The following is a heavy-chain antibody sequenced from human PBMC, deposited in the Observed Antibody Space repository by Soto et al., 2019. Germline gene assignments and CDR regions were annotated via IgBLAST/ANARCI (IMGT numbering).Heavy chain of an antibody. V-gene: IGHV1-46*01. Sequence: GASVKVSCKASGYTSTSYHMHWVRQAPGQGLEWMGIINPSGGSTSYAQKFQGRVTMTRDTSTSTVYMELSSLRSEDTAVYYCGRDRQFVKERGYSIPPGYYGMDVWGKGPTVTVSS. J-gene: IGHJ6*04. CDR3: GRDRQFVKERGYSIPPGYYGMDV. CDR2: INPSGGST. D-gene: IGHD4-4*01. CDR1: GYTSTSYH.